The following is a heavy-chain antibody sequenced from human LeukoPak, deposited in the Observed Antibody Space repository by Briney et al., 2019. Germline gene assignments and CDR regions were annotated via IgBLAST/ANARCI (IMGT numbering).Heavy chain of an antibody. CDR2: IYSGGTT. CDR3: ARGAGELNVWGSYRLGGFDY. Sequence: GGSLRLSCAASGFTVISNYMSWVRQAPGKGLEWVSVIYSGGTTNYADSVKGRFTISRDNSKNTLYLQMNSLRAEDTAVYYCARGAGELNVWGSYRLGGFDYWGQGTLVTVSS. D-gene: IGHD3-16*02. V-gene: IGHV3-66*01. J-gene: IGHJ4*02. CDR1: GFTVISNY.